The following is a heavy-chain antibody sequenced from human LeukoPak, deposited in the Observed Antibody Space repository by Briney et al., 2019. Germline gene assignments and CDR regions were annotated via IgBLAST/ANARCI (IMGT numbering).Heavy chain of an antibody. V-gene: IGHV1-18*01. CDR3: ARDENWNDDGGKGYNWFDS. J-gene: IGHJ5*01. CDR1: GYTFTSYG. D-gene: IGHD1-1*01. CDR2: ISAYNGNT. Sequence: GASVKVSCKASGYTFTSYGISWVRQAPGQGLEWMGWISAYNGNTNYAQKFQGRATMTTDTSTSTAYVELRSLRSDDTAVYYCARDENWNDDGGKGYNWFDSWGQGTLVTVSS.